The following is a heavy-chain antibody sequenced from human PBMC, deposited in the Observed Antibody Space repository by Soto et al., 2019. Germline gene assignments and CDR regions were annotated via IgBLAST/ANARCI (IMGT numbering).Heavy chain of an antibody. D-gene: IGHD3-10*01. CDR3: AKGDMVRGVIHYYYYYYGMDV. V-gene: IGHV3-30*18. CDR1: GFTFSSYG. J-gene: IGHJ6*02. Sequence: QVQLVESGGGVVQPGRSLRLSCAASGFTFSSYGMHWVRQAPGKGLEWVAVLSYAGSNKYYADSVKGRFTISRDNSKNTLYLQMNSLRAEDTAVYYCAKGDMVRGVIHYYYYYYGMDVWGQGTTVTVSS. CDR2: LSYAGSNK.